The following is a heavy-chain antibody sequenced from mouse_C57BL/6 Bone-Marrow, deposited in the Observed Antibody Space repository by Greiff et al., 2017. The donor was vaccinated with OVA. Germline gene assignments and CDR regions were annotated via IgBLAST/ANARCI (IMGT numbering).Heavy chain of an antibody. CDR2: INPNNGGT. CDR3: ARWNYYGSSYGYFDV. J-gene: IGHJ1*03. D-gene: IGHD1-1*01. Sequence: EVKLMESGPELVKPGASVKIPCKASGYTFTDYNMDWVKQSHGKSLEWIGDINPNNGGTIYNQKFKGKATLTVDKSSSTAYMERRSLTSEDTAVYYCARWNYYGSSYGYFDVWGTGTTVTVSS. CDR1: GYTFTDYN. V-gene: IGHV1-18*01.